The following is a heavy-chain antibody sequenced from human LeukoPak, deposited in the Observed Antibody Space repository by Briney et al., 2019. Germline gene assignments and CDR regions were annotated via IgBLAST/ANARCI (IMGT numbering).Heavy chain of an antibody. CDR1: GFTFKTYW. V-gene: IGHV3-74*01. CDR2: SNSDGSST. Sequence: GGSLRLSCVASGFTFKTYWMHWVRQAPGKGLVWVSHSNSDGSSTSFADSVGGRFTISRDNAKNTLYLQMNSLRAEDTAVYYCARDLKGPVNDVFDMWGQGTMVTVSS. J-gene: IGHJ3*02. D-gene: IGHD4-23*01. CDR3: ARDLKGPVNDVFDM.